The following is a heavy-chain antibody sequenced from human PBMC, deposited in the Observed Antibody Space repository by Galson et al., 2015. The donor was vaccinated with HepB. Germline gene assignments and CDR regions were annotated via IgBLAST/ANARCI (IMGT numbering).Heavy chain of an antibody. J-gene: IGHJ4*02. D-gene: IGHD2-2*01. CDR3: ARDPPLGYCSSTSCFKFDY. CDR1: GFTFGDYA. V-gene: IGHV3-30-3*01. CDR2: ISYDGSNK. Sequence: SLRLSCAASGFTFGDYAMSWFRQAPGKGLEWVAVISYDGSNKYYADSVKGRFTISRDNSKNTLYLQMNSLRAEDTAVYYCARDPPLGYCSSTSCFKFDYWGQGSLVTVSS.